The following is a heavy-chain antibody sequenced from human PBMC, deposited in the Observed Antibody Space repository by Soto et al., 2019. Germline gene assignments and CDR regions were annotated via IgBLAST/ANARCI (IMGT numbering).Heavy chain of an antibody. CDR3: ARVGIASANTNWFDP. J-gene: IGHJ5*02. Sequence: SETLSLTCAVYGGSFSGYYWSWIRQPPGKGLEWIGEINHSGSTNYNPSLKSRVTISVDTSKNQFSLKLSSVTAADTAVYYCARVGIASANTNWFDPWGQGTLVTVSS. D-gene: IGHD6-13*01. CDR1: GGSFSGYY. V-gene: IGHV4-34*01. CDR2: INHSGST.